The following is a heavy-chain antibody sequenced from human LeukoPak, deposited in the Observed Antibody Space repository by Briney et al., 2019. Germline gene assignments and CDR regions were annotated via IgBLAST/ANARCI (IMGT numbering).Heavy chain of an antibody. CDR1: GGSISSGGYY. J-gene: IGHJ4*02. CDR3: ARGGSYCSSTSCLERYFDY. Sequence: SETLSLTCTVSGGSISSGGYYWSWIRQHPGKGLEWIGYIYYSGSTYYNPSLKSRVTISVDTSKNQFSLKLSSVTAADTAVYYCARGGSYCSSTSCLERYFDYWGQGTLVTVSA. CDR2: IYYSGST. D-gene: IGHD2-2*01. V-gene: IGHV4-31*03.